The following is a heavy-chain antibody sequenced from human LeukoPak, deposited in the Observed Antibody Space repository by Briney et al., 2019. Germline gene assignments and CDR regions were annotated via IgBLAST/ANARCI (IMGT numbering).Heavy chain of an antibody. D-gene: IGHD6-19*01. J-gene: IGHJ4*02. CDR3: ARDTIAVAGTGEGDY. Sequence: ASVKVSCKASGYTFTSYGIIWVRQAPGQGLEWMGWINTNTGNPTYAQGFTGRFVFSLDTSVSTAYLQISSLKAEDTAVYYCARDTIAVAGTGEGDYWGQGTLVTVSS. CDR2: INTNTGNP. CDR1: GYTFTSYG. V-gene: IGHV7-4-1*02.